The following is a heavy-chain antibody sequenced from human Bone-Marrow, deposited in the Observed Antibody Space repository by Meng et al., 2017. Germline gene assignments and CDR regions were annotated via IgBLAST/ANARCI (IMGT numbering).Heavy chain of an antibody. CDR1: GYTFTRYD. V-gene: IGHV1-8*01. D-gene: IGHD5-18*01. CDR3: ARSGIQLWLYY. Sequence: QGKPVKYGGEVKNPGSFVKASCNAYGYTFTRYDINWVRQATGQGLEWMGWMNPNSGNTGYAQKFQGRVTMTRNTSISTAYMELSSLRSEDTAVYYCARSGIQLWLYYWGQGTLVTVSS. J-gene: IGHJ4*02. CDR2: MNPNSGNT.